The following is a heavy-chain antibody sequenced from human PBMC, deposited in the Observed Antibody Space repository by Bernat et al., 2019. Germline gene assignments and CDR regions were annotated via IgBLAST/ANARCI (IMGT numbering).Heavy chain of an antibody. CDR3: ARDHPGGTGYDYYMDV. D-gene: IGHD1-1*01. CDR2: IYSGGST. V-gene: IGHV3-53*01. J-gene: IGHJ6*03. Sequence: EVQLVESGGGLIQPGGSLRLSCAASGFTVSSNYMSWVRQAPGKGLEWVSVIYSGGSTYYADSVKGRFTITRDNSKNTLYLQMNSLRAEDTAVYYCARDHPGGTGYDYYMDVWGKGTTVTVSS. CDR1: GFTVSSNY.